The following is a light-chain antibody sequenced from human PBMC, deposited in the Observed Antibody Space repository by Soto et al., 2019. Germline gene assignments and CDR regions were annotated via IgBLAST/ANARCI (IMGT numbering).Light chain of an antibody. CDR2: DAS. CDR1: QSISRY. V-gene: IGKV3-11*01. CDR3: QQRSSWPLT. J-gene: IGKJ4*01. Sequence: EIVLTQSPATLSLSPGERATLSCRASQSISRYLAWYQQKRGQAPRLLIYDASNRATGIPARFSGSGSGTDFTLTISSLETEDFAVYYCQQRSSWPLTVGGGTKVDIK.